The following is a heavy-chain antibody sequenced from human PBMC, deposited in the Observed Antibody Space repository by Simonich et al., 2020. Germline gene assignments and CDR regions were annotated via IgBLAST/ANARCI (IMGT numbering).Heavy chain of an antibody. J-gene: IGHJ4*02. Sequence: EVQLVESGGGLVQPGGSLRLSCAASGFTFSSYWMSWVRQAPGKGLEWLANIKQNGSEKYYVDSLKGRFTISRDNAKNSLYLQMNSLRAEDTAVYYCARDREVYGSGSYYNYWGQGTLVTVSS. V-gene: IGHV3-7*01. CDR3: ARDREVYGSGSYYNY. CDR1: GFTFSSYW. D-gene: IGHD3-10*01. CDR2: IKQNGSEK.